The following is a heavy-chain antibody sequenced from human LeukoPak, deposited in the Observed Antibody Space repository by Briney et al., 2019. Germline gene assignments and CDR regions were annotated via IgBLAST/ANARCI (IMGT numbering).Heavy chain of an antibody. V-gene: IGHV4-61*02. D-gene: IGHD2-21*02. Sequence: SETLSLTCTVAGGSISSRSYYWSWIRQPAGKGLEWIGRIYTSGSTKYNPSLKSRVTISVDTSKNQFSLKLSSVTAADTAVYYCARVTCGGDCRGHYYYYYYMDVWGKGTTVTISS. CDR3: ARVTCGGDCRGHYYYYYYMDV. CDR1: GGSISSRSYY. CDR2: IYTSGST. J-gene: IGHJ6*03.